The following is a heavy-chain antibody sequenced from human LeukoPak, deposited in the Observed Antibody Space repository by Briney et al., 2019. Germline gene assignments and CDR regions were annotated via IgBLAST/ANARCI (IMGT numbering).Heavy chain of an antibody. CDR3: ASFSLGGSRDYYYMDV. J-gene: IGHJ6*03. CDR2: IYYSGST. V-gene: IGHV4-59*01. CDR1: GGSISSYY. D-gene: IGHD3-16*01. Sequence: SETLSLTCAVSGGSISSYYWSWIRQPPGKGLEWIGYIYYSGSTNYNPSLKSRVTISVDTSKNQFSLKLSSVTAADTAVYYCASFSLGGSRDYYYMDVWGKGTTVTVSS.